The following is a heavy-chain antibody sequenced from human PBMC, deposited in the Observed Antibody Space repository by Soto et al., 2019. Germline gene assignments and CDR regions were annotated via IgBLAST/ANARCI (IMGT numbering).Heavy chain of an antibody. J-gene: IGHJ5*02. Sequence: PSETLSLTCTVSGGSISSYYWSWIRQPPGKGLEWFGYIYYSGSTNYNPSLKSRVTISVDTSKNQFSLKLSSVTAADTAVYYCARDNSSDEGERNWFDPWGQGTLVTVS. V-gene: IGHV4-59*01. CDR3: ARDNSSDEGERNWFDP. D-gene: IGHD6-13*01. CDR1: GGSISSYY. CDR2: IYYSGST.